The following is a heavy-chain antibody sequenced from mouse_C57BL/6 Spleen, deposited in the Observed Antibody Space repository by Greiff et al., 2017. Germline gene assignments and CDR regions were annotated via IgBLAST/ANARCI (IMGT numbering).Heavy chain of an antibody. Sequence: QVQLQQPGAELVKPGASVKMSCKASGYTFTSYWITWVKQSPGQGLAWIGDIYPGSGSTNYNEKFKSKATLTVDTSSSTAYMQLSSLTSEDSAVYYCARWGYGNPFAYWGQGTLVTVSA. CDR1: GYTFTSYW. V-gene: IGHV1-55*01. CDR2: IYPGSGST. D-gene: IGHD2-1*01. J-gene: IGHJ3*01. CDR3: ARWGYGNPFAY.